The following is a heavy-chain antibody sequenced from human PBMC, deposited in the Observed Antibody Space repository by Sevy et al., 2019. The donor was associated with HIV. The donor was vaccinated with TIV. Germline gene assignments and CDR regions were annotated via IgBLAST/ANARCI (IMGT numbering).Heavy chain of an antibody. CDR3: TTDPTAMFHGDA. D-gene: IGHD5-18*01. CDR2: IKSKTDGGTT. Sequence: GSLRLSCAASGFTFSNAWMSWVRQAPGKGLEWVGRIKSKTDGGTTDYAAPVKGRFTISRDDSKNTLYLQMNSLKTEDTAVYYCTTDPTAMFHGDAWGQGTLVTVSS. J-gene: IGHJ5*02. CDR1: GFTFSNAW. V-gene: IGHV3-15*01.